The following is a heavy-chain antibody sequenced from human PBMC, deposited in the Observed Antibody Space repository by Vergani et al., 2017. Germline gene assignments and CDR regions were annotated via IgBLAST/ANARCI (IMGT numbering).Heavy chain of an antibody. V-gene: IGHV4-59*01. CDR3: ASWIYGSGSYYYT. CDR1: GGSISSYY. D-gene: IGHD3-10*01. CDR2: IYYSGST. J-gene: IGHJ5*02. Sequence: QVQLQESGPGLVQPSETLSLTCTVSGGSISSYYWSWIRQPPGKGLEWIGYIYYSGSTNYNPSLKSRVTISVDTSKNQFSLKLSSVTAADTAVYYCASWIYGSGSYYYTWGQGTLVTVSS.